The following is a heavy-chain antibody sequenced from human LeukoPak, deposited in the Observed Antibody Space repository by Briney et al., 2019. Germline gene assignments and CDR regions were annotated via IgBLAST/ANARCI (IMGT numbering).Heavy chain of an antibody. CDR3: ARPYYYSSGYFDY. Sequence: YGPTLVNPPQTLTVAWTLSGASVSTSSVGVGGIRQPPGKALEWLPLIPWNDDKRYRPSMRIRLTITQDTSKNQVVLRMTNMDPVDTATYYCARPYYYSSGYFDYWGQGTLVTVSS. CDR1: GASVSTSSVG. CDR2: IPWNDDK. D-gene: IGHD3-10*01. V-gene: IGHV2-5*01. J-gene: IGHJ4*02.